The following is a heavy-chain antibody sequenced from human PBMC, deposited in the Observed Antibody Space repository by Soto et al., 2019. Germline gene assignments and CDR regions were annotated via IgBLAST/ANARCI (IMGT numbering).Heavy chain of an antibody. J-gene: IGHJ6*02. D-gene: IGHD3-3*01. CDR3: ARQTPDYDFGSGPTSYYYYGMDG. CDR2: IYPGDSDT. Sequence: PGESLKISCKGSGYSFTSYWIGWVRQMPGKGLEWMGIIYPGDSDTRYSPSFQGQVTISADKSISTAYLQWSSLKASDTAMYYCARQTPDYDFGSGPTSYYYYGMDGWGQGTTVTVSS. CDR1: GYSFTSYW. V-gene: IGHV5-51*01.